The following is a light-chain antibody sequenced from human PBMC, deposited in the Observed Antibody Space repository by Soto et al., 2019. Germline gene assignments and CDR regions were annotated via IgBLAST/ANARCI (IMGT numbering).Light chain of an antibody. CDR3: QQYNDWPTT. CDR2: GAS. J-gene: IGKJ1*01. V-gene: IGKV3-15*01. CDR1: QRVSTT. Sequence: EIVMTQSPATLSVSPGQRASLSCRASQRVSTTVAWYHQKPGQAPRLLVYGASTRATGIPARFSGSGAGADVTLTITSLQSEDFGVYFCQQYNDWPTTFGQGTKVEIK.